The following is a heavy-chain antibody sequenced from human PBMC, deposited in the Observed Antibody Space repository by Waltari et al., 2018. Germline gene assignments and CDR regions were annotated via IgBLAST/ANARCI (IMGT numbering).Heavy chain of an antibody. J-gene: IGHJ3*02. V-gene: IGHV3-9*01. CDR3: AKASLDYDSSGYYYEDAFDI. Sequence: EVQLVESGGGLVQPGRSLRLSCAASGFTFADYAMHWVRQAPGTGLGWVSGISWNSGSIGYADSVKGRFTISRDNAKNSLYLQMNSLRAEDTALYYCAKASLDYDSSGYYYEDAFDIWGQGTMVTVSS. CDR2: ISWNSGSI. CDR1: GFTFADYA. D-gene: IGHD3-22*01.